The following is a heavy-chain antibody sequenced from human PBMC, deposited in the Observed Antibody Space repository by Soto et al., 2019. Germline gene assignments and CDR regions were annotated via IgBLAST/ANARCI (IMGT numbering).Heavy chain of an antibody. CDR2: IDSSGTII. CDR3: TRDLGYYASSGYFDY. V-gene: IGHV3-11*01. D-gene: IGHD3-22*01. Sequence: QVQLVESGGGLVKPGGSLRLSCAASGFTFSDYYMSWIRQAPGKGLEWVSYIDSSGTIIYYADPVKGRFTISRDNAKNSLLLQMNSLRAEDTVDYYCTRDLGYYASSGYFDYWGQGTLVTVSS. J-gene: IGHJ4*02. CDR1: GFTFSDYY.